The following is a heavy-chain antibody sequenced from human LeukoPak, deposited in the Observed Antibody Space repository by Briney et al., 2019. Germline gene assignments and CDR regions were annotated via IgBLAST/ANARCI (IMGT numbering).Heavy chain of an antibody. V-gene: IGHV5-51*01. CDR2: IYPGDSDT. CDR3: ARQADSSGWYGYFDY. D-gene: IGHD6-19*01. Sequence: GESLKISCKGSGYSFTSYWIGWVRQMPGKGLEWMGIIYPGDSDTRYSPSFQGQVTISADKSISTAYLQWSSLKASDTAMYYCARQADSSGWYGYFDYRGQGTLVTVSS. CDR1: GYSFTSYW. J-gene: IGHJ4*02.